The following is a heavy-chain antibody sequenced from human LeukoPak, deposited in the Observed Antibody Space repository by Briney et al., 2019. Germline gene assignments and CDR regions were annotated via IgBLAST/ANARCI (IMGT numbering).Heavy chain of an antibody. CDR1: GYTLTELS. Sequence: ASVKVSCKVSGYTLTELSMHWVRQAPGKGLEWMGGFDPEDGETIYAQKFQGRVTMTEDTSTDTACMELSSLRSEDTAVYYCAGVFPLSNWFDPWGQGTLVTVSS. V-gene: IGHV1-24*01. D-gene: IGHD2-21*01. CDR2: FDPEDGET. J-gene: IGHJ5*02. CDR3: AGVFPLSNWFDP.